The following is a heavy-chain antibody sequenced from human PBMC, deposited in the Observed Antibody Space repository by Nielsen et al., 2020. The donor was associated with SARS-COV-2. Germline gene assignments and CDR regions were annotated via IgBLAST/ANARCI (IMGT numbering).Heavy chain of an antibody. CDR3: ARLQSSTGGGMDV. J-gene: IGHJ6*02. CDR2: IYPGDSDT. D-gene: IGHD6-13*01. Sequence: GESLKISCEASGYRFTSYWIAWVRQTPGKGLEWMGIIYPGDSDTRYSPSFQGQVIISFDKSITTAYLQWNSLQASDSAMYYCARLQSSTGGGMDVWGQGTAVTVSS. V-gene: IGHV5-51*01. CDR1: GYRFTSYW.